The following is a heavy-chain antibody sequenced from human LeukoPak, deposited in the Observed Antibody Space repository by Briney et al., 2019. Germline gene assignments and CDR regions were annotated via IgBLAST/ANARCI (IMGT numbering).Heavy chain of an antibody. Sequence: GGSLRLSCAASGFTFSSYAMNWVRQAPGKGLEWVSAISGSGGGTYYADSVKGRFTISRDNSKNTPYLQMNSLRVEDTAVYYCAKDSWQLAPDYYYYMDVWGKGTTVTVSS. V-gene: IGHV3-23*01. D-gene: IGHD2-15*01. CDR2: ISGSGGGT. CDR3: AKDSWQLAPDYYYYMDV. J-gene: IGHJ6*03. CDR1: GFTFSSYA.